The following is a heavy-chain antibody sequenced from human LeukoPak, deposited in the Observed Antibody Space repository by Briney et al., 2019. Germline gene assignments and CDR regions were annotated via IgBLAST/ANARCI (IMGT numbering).Heavy chain of an antibody. CDR2: ISGSAGST. D-gene: IGHD3-10*01. J-gene: IGHJ4*02. CDR3: ATNRWFGEPDY. V-gene: IGHV3-23*01. CDR1: GFTFSNYA. Sequence: QAGGSLRLSCVASGFTFSNYALTWIRQAPGKGLEWVSAISGSAGSTHYADSVKGRFTISRDNSKNTLYLQMNRLRAEDTAVYYCATNRWFGEPDYWGQGTLVTVSS.